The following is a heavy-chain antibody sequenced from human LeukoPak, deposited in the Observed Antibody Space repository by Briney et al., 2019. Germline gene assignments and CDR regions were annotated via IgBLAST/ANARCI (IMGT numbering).Heavy chain of an antibody. Sequence: ASVKVSCKASGYTFTSYGISWVRQAPGQGLEWTGWISAYNGNTNYAQKLQGRVTMTTDTSTSTAYMELRSLRSDDTAVYYCARGRKYYDFWSGLDYWGQGTLVTVSS. CDR3: ARGRKYYDFWSGLDY. D-gene: IGHD3-3*01. V-gene: IGHV1-18*01. J-gene: IGHJ4*02. CDR2: ISAYNGNT. CDR1: GYTFTSYG.